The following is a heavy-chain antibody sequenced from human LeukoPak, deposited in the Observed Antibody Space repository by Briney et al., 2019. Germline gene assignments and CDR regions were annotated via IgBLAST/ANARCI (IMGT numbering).Heavy chain of an antibody. CDR3: ARDAWGDYYDYI. CDR1: GFTFSSYS. Sequence: GSLRLSRAASGFTFSSYSMNWVRQAPGKGLEWVSSISSSSSYIYYADSVKGRFTISRDNAKNSLYLQMNSLRAEDTAVYYCARDAWGDYYDYIWGQGTMVTVSS. CDR2: ISSSSSYI. D-gene: IGHD3-22*01. V-gene: IGHV3-21*01. J-gene: IGHJ3*02.